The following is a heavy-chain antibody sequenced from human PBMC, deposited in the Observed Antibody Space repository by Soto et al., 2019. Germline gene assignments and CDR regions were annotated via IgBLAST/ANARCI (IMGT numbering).Heavy chain of an antibody. CDR2: SDHSGST. J-gene: IGHJ4*02. CDR1: GGSISSSNW. V-gene: IGHV4-4*02. Sequence: QVQLQESGPGLVKPSGTLSLTCAVSGGSISSSNWWSWVRQPPAKGLEWIGESDHSGSTNYNPSLKSRVTISVDKSKNQFSLKLSSVTAADTAVYYCARVDDYGGNPSFDYWGQGTLVTVSS. D-gene: IGHD4-17*01. CDR3: ARVDDYGGNPSFDY.